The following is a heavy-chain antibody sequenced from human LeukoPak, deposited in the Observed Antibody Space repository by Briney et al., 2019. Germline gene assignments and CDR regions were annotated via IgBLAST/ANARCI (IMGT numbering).Heavy chain of an antibody. V-gene: IGHV4-59*01. CDR3: ARDWTSGFHSLDY. D-gene: IGHD3-22*01. CDR2: IFYSGTT. CDR1: GGSIRTYY. J-gene: IGHJ4*02. Sequence: TSETLSLTCTVSGGSIRTYYWSWIRQPPGKGLEWIGYIFYSGTTNYNPSLKSRVTISVDTSKNQFSPKLTSVTAADTAVYYCARDWTSGFHSLDYWGQGTLVTVSS.